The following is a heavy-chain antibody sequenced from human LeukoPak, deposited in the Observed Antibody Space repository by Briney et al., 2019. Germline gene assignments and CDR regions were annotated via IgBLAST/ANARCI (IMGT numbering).Heavy chain of an antibody. CDR1: GYSISSGYH. J-gene: IGHJ4*02. CDR2: MYHSGTT. D-gene: IGHD3-22*01. Sequence: SETLSLTCAVSGYSISSGYHWGWIRQAPGKGLEWIGNMYHSGTTYYNPSLKSRVTISVDRSKNQFSLKVTSVTASDTAVYYCARHAFPSDSSGYYPDYWGQGTLVTVSS. V-gene: IGHV4-38-2*01. CDR3: ARHAFPSDSSGYYPDY.